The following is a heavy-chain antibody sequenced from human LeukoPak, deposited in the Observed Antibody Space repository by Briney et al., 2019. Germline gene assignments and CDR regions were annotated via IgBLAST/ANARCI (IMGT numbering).Heavy chain of an antibody. CDR1: GFTFSSYA. CDR3: ANLGEWAVAAHFDY. CDR2: ISGSGGST. J-gene: IGHJ4*02. Sequence: GGSLRLSCAASGFTFSSYAMSWVRQAPGKGLEWVSAISGSGGSTYYADSVEGRFTISRDNSKNTLYLQMNSLRAEDTAVYYCANLGEWAVAAHFDYWGQGTLVTVSS. D-gene: IGHD6-19*01. V-gene: IGHV3-23*01.